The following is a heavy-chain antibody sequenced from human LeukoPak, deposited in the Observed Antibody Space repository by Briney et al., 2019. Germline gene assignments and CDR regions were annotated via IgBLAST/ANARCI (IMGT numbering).Heavy chain of an antibody. CDR2: ISSSGSTI. CDR1: GFTFSDYY. CDR3: ASDIAVAGNYYDMDV. D-gene: IGHD6-19*01. J-gene: IGHJ6*02. V-gene: IGHV3-11*01. Sequence: GGSLRLSCAASGFTFSDYYMSWIRQAPGKGLEWVSYISSSGSTIYYADSVKGRFTISRDNAKNSLYLQMNSLRAEDTAVYYCASDIAVAGNYYDMDVWGQGTTVTVSS.